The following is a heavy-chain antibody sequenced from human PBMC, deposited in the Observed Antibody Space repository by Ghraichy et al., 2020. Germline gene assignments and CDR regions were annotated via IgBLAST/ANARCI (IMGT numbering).Heavy chain of an antibody. Sequence: SETLSLTCTVFGGSISSSSYYWGWIRQPPGKGLEWIGSVYYSGSTYYNPSLKSRVTISVDTSKNQFSLKLSSVTAADTAVYYCATLSYYGSGRYPKFNWFDPWGQGTLVTVSS. V-gene: IGHV4-39*01. D-gene: IGHD3-10*01. CDR1: GGSISSSSYY. CDR2: VYYSGST. J-gene: IGHJ5*02. CDR3: ATLSYYGSGRYPKFNWFDP.